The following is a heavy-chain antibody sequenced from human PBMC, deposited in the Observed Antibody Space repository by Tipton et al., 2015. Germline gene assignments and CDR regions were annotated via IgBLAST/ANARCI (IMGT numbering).Heavy chain of an antibody. CDR2: IYTSGST. Sequence: TLSLTCTVSGGSISSYYWSWIRQPAGKGLEWIGRIYTSGSTNYTPSLKSRVTMSVDTSKNQFSLKLSSVTAADTAVYYRARESLLAYYFDYWGQGTLVTVSS. CDR3: ARESLLAYYFDY. D-gene: IGHD2/OR15-2a*01. V-gene: IGHV4-4*07. J-gene: IGHJ4*02. CDR1: GGSISSYY.